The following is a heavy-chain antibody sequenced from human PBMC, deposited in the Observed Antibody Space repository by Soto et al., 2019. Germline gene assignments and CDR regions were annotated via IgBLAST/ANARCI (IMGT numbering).Heavy chain of an antibody. V-gene: IGHV1-18*01. CDR3: VRGRVMITFGVVIVIDY. CDR2: ISAYNGNT. CDR1: GYTFTSYG. D-gene: IGHD3-16*02. Sequence: GASVKVSCKASGYTFTSYGISWVRQAPGQGLEWMGWISAYNGNTNYAQKFQDRVTMTGNTSITTAYMELSSLRSEDTAVYYCVRGRVMITFGVVIVIDYWGQGSPVTVS. J-gene: IGHJ4*02.